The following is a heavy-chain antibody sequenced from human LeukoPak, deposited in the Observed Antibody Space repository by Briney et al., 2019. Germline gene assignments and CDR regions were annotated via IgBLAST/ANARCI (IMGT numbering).Heavy chain of an antibody. Sequence: SETLSLTCTVSGGSISSGSYYWSWIRQPAGKGLEWIGRIYTSGSTNYNPSLKSRVTISVDTSKNQFSLKLSSVTAADTAVYYCARDHIGWAGDSRGMDVWGKGTTVTVSS. V-gene: IGHV4-61*02. CDR1: GGSISSGSYY. J-gene: IGHJ6*04. D-gene: IGHD2-21*01. CDR2: IYTSGST. CDR3: ARDHIGWAGDSRGMDV.